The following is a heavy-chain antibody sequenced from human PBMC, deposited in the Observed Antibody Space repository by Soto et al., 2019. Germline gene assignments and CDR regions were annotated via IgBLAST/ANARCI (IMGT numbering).Heavy chain of an antibody. CDR3: TRHDGNYRNVLDY. V-gene: IGHV4-59*08. J-gene: IGHJ4*02. Sequence: QVQLRESGPGLVKPSETLSLTCTVSAGSVSGYYWGWIRQPPGKAPEWIGYVRYTGSTKYNPSLSQRVTISVDVSNNQFSLSLSSVTAVDTAVYYCTRHDGNYRNVLDYWGQGALVTVSS. CDR1: AGSVSGYY. D-gene: IGHD4-17*01. CDR2: VRYTGST.